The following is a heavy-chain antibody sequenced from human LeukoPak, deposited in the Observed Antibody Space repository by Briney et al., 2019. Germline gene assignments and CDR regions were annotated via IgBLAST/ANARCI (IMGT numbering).Heavy chain of an antibody. Sequence: GASVKVSCKASGYTFTGYYMHWVRQAPGQGLEWMGWINPNSGGTNYAQKFQGRVTMTRDTSISTAYMELSRLRSDATAVYYCAGESFSGTISVAGGGGDLNWFDPWGQGTLVTVSS. CDR3: AGESFSGTISVAGGGGDLNWFDP. CDR1: GYTFTGYY. D-gene: IGHD6-19*01. V-gene: IGHV1-2*02. J-gene: IGHJ5*02. CDR2: INPNSGGT.